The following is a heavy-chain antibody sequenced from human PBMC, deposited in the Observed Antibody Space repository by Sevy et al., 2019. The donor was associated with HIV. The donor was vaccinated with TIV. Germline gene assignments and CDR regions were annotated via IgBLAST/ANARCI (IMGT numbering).Heavy chain of an antibody. CDR2: ISGSGGST. V-gene: IGHV3-23*01. CDR1: GFTFSSYA. CDR3: AREDNGYGV. Sequence: GGSLRLSCAASGFTFSSYAMSWVRQAPGKGLEWVSAISGSGGSTYYGDSVKGRFTISRDKYKNTLYLQMNRLGAEDTAVYYCAREDNGYGVWGLGTTATVSS. D-gene: IGHD1-20*01. J-gene: IGHJ6*02.